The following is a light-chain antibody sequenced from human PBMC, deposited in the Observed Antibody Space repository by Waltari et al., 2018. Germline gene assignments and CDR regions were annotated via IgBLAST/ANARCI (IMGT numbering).Light chain of an antibody. J-gene: IGKJ1*01. CDR1: QGISNY. V-gene: IGKV1-27*01. CDR3: QKYNSAPWT. Sequence: DIQMTQSPSSLSASVGDRVTITCRASQGISNYLAWYQQKQGKVPQLLIYGASTLQSGVPSRFSGSVSGTDFTLTRRRLQPEDVATYYCQKYNSAPWTFGQGTKVEIK. CDR2: GAS.